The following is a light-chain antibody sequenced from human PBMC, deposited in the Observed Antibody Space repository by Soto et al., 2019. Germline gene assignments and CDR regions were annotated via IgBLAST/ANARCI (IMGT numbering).Light chain of an antibody. CDR2: GAS. CDR1: QGIRDD. Sequence: IQMTQSPSALSASVGDRVTITCRASQGIRDDLGWYQQKPGEAPKALIYGASNLQSGVPSRFSASGSGTDFTLTISSLQPEDCATYSCLQDYNYPHTFGQGTKVEIK. CDR3: LQDYNYPHT. V-gene: IGKV1-6*01. J-gene: IGKJ2*01.